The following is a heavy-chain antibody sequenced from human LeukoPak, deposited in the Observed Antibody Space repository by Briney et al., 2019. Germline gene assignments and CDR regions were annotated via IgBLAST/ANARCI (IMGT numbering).Heavy chain of an antibody. CDR3: ARGRSDSGAYCYFGS. J-gene: IGHJ4*02. V-gene: IGHV3-30*03. CDR1: GFTFSEYT. Sequence: GGSLRLSCAASGFTFSEYTMHWVRQAPSKGLEWVAVISHDGREIYYADSVKGRFTISRDGSMSTMYLQMNSLRAEDTALYYCARGRSDSGAYCYFGSWGQGTPVTVSS. CDR2: ISHDGREI. D-gene: IGHD3-22*01.